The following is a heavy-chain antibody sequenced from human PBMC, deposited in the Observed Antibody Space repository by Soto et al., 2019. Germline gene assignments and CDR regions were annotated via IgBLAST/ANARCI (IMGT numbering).Heavy chain of an antibody. V-gene: IGHV1-46*01. J-gene: IGHJ4*02. CDR3: ARVYCSGGSCYGIDY. D-gene: IGHD2-15*01. Sequence: QVQLVQSGAEVKKPGASVKISSKASGATFTSYYMHWVRHAPGPGLEWKGLLNPSGGTSSAQKFQGRFTMTRDRSTSTVYMELSSLGSEDTAVYYCARVYCSGGSCYGIDYWGQGTLVTFSS. CDR2: LNPSGGT. CDR1: GATFTSYY.